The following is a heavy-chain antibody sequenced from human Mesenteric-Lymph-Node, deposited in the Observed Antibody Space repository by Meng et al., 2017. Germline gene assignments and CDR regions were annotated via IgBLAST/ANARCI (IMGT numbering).Heavy chain of an antibody. V-gene: IGHV4-38-2*02. Sequence: SEILSLTCTVSGYSISSGYYWGWIRQPPGKGLEWIGSIYHSGSTYYNPSLKSRVTISVDTSKNQFSLKLSSVTAADTAVYYCARASRNNYDSSDYYAYGMDVWGQGTTVTVSS. CDR3: ARASRNNYDSSDYYAYGMDV. D-gene: IGHD3-22*01. CDR2: IYHSGST. J-gene: IGHJ6*02. CDR1: GYSISSGYY.